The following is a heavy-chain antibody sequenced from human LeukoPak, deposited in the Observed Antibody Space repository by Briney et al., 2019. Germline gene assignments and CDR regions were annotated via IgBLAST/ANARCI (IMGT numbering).Heavy chain of an antibody. J-gene: IGHJ4*02. CDR2: IYYTGST. CDR1: GGSISSTSYY. Sequence: SETLSLTCTVSGGSISSTSYYWGWIRQPPGKGLEWLASIYYTGSTYYNTSLKSRLTTSVATSKNQFSLKLSSVTSADTAVYYCARHYRGYYESSGYYYPHYFDYWGQGTLVTVSS. V-gene: IGHV4-39*01. D-gene: IGHD3-22*01. CDR3: ARHYRGYYESSGYYYPHYFDY.